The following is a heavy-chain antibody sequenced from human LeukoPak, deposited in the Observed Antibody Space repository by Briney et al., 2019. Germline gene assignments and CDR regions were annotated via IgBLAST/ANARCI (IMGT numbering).Heavy chain of an antibody. V-gene: IGHV4-4*07. CDR2: IYTSGST. D-gene: IGHD2-15*01. Sequence: SETLSLTCTVSGGSISSYYWSWIRQPAGKGLEWIGRIYTSGSTNYNPSLKSRVTMSVDTSKNQFSLKLSSVTAADTAVYYCARGRRYCSGGSCYPWSLYYYYYMDVWGKGTTVTISS. CDR1: GGSISSYY. CDR3: ARGRRYCSGGSCYPWSLYYYYYMDV. J-gene: IGHJ6*03.